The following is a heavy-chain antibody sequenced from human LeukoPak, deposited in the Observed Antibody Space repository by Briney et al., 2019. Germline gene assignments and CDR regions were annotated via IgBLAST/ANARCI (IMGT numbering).Heavy chain of an antibody. J-gene: IGHJ6*02. D-gene: IGHD3-3*01. Sequence: ASVKVSCKASGYTFTSYYMHWVRQAPGQGLEWMGIINPSGGSTSYAQKFQGRVTVTRDTSTSTVYMELSSLRSEDTAVYYCARDFGPVDGTIFGVVISAYGMDVWGQGTTVTVSS. CDR2: INPSGGST. CDR3: ARDFGPVDGTIFGVVISAYGMDV. V-gene: IGHV1-46*01. CDR1: GYTFTSYY.